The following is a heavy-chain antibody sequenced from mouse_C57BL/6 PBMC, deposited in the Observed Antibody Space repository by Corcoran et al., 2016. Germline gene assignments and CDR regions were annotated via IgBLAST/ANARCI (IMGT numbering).Heavy chain of an antibody. J-gene: IGHJ4*01. CDR1: GFNIKDYY. D-gene: IGHD1-1*01. CDR3: VYITTGLDGMDY. Sequence: EVQLQQSGAELVKPGASVKLSCTASGFNIKDYYMHWVKQRTEQGLEWIGRIDPEDGKTKYDPKFQGKATITADTSSNTAYLQLSSLTSEDTAVYYCVYITTGLDGMDYWGQGTSLTVSS. CDR2: IDPEDGKT. V-gene: IGHV14-2*01.